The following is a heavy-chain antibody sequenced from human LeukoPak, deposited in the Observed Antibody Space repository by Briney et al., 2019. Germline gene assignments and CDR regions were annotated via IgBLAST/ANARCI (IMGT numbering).Heavy chain of an antibody. CDR2: ISAYNGNT. J-gene: IGHJ4*02. CDR3: ARGVSSGYYGYFDY. V-gene: IGHV1-18*01. D-gene: IGHD3-22*01. CDR1: GYTFTSYD. Sequence: GASVKVSCKASGYTFTSYDINWVRQATGQGLEWMGWISAYNGNTNYAQKLQGRVTMTTDTSTSTAYMELRSLRSDDTAVYYCARGVSSGYYGYFDYWGQGTLVTVSS.